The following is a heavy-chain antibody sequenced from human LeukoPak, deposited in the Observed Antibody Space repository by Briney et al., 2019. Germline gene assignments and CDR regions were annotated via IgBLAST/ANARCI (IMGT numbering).Heavy chain of an antibody. J-gene: IGHJ5*02. CDR3: ARDVHGDYGSGWFDP. V-gene: IGHV1-69*05. CDR1: GGTFNNSA. D-gene: IGHD4-17*01. Sequence: SSVKVSCKTSGGTFNNSAISWVRQAPGQGLEWLGGITPLFGTAGYAQKFQGRVTITKDESTRTVYLELTSLTSDDTAVYYCARDVHGDYGSGWFDPWGQGTLVSVSS. CDR2: ITPLFGTA.